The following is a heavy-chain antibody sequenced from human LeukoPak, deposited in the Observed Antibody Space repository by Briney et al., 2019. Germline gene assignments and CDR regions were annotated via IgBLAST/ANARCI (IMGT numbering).Heavy chain of an antibody. CDR1: GLSFSSYA. J-gene: IGHJ4*02. CDR3: ATSRVVVVVAATPYYFDN. Sequence: QPGGSLRLSCAASGLSFSSYAMNWVRQAPGKGLEWVSTISGSGNTTSYAASVQGRFTISRDNSKNTLYLQMNSLRTEDTAVCYCATSRVVVVVAATPYYFDNWGQGTLVTVSS. CDR2: ISGSGNTT. D-gene: IGHD2-15*01. V-gene: IGHV3-23*01.